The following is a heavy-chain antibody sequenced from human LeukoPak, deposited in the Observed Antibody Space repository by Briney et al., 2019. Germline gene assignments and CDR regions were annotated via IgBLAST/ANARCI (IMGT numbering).Heavy chain of an antibody. J-gene: IGHJ5*02. Sequence: SETLSLTCTVSGGSISSYYWSWIRQPPGKGLEWIGYIYYSGRTNYNPSLKSRVTISVDTSKNQFSLKLSSVTAADTAVYYCARQRGETVAGTRWFDPWGQGTLVTVSS. CDR1: GGSISSYY. CDR2: IYYSGRT. D-gene: IGHD6-19*01. V-gene: IGHV4-59*08. CDR3: ARQRGETVAGTRWFDP.